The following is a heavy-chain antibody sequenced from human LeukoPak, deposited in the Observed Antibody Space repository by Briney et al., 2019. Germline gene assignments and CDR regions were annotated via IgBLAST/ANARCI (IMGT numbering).Heavy chain of an antibody. V-gene: IGHV5-51*01. CDR2: IYPGDSNT. J-gene: IGHJ4*02. CDR3: ARFKATVTAPFDY. D-gene: IGHD4-17*01. CDR1: GYSFTNYW. Sequence: GESLKISCKGSGYSFTNYWIGWVRQMPGKGLEWMGIIYPGDSNTGYSPSFQGQVTISADKSISTAYLQWSSLKASDSAMYYCARFKATVTAPFDYWGQGTLVTVSS.